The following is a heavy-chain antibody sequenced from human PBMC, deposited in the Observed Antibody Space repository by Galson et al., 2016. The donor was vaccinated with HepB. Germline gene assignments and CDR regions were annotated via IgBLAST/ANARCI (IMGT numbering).Heavy chain of an antibody. V-gene: IGHV3-23*01. J-gene: IGHJ4*02. CDR1: GFTFSSYA. CDR3: AKDQGVGATGPFDY. CDR2: ISGSGAST. Sequence: SLRLSCAASGFTFSSYAMSWVRQAPGKGLEWVSVISGSGASTYYADSVKGRFSISRDNSKNTLYLQMKSLRAEDTAVYYCAKDQGVGATGPFDYWGQGTLVTVSS. D-gene: IGHD1-26*01.